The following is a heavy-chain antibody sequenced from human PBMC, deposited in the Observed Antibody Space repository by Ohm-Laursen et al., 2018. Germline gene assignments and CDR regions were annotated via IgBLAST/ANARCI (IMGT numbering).Heavy chain of an antibody. Sequence: SLRLSCTASGFTFDDYAMHWVRQAPGKGLEWVSGISWNSGSIGYADSVKGRFTISRDNAKNSLYLQMNSLRAEDTALYYCAKGRGYSYGYSVDYWGQGTLVTVSS. D-gene: IGHD5-18*01. J-gene: IGHJ4*02. CDR3: AKGRGYSYGYSVDY. CDR2: ISWNSGSI. V-gene: IGHV3-9*01. CDR1: GFTFDDYA.